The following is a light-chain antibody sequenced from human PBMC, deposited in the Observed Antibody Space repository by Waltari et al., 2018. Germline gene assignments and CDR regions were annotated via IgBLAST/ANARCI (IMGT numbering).Light chain of an antibody. CDR1: QSVLTN. CDR3: QQYHNWPPFT. CDR2: AAS. V-gene: IGKV3-15*01. J-gene: IGKJ3*01. Sequence: EVVMTQSPGTLSASPGERVSLPCRASQSVLTNLAWYQQKPGQAPRLLIYAASIRATGIPARFGRSGSGTEFTLTISSLQTEDFAVYYCQQYHNWPPFTFGPGTKVDIK.